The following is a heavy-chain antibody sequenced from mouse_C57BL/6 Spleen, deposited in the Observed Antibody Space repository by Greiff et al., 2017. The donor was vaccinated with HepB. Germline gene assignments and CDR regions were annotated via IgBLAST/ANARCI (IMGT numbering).Heavy chain of an antibody. D-gene: IGHD4-1*01. CDR2: ISDGGSYT. Sequence: EVQLVESGGGLVKPGGSLKLSCAASGFTFSSYAMSWVRQTPEKRLECVATISDGGSYTYYPDNVKGRFTISRDNAKNHLYLQMSHLKSEDTAMYYCAREREVSNWGAMDYWGQGTSVNVSS. J-gene: IGHJ4*01. CDR1: GFTFSSYA. V-gene: IGHV5-4*01. CDR3: AREREVSNWGAMDY.